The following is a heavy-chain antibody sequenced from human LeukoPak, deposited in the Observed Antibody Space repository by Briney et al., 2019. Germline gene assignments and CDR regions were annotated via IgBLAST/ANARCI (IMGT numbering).Heavy chain of an antibody. V-gene: IGHV4-39*01. CDR1: GGSISGGTYY. Sequence: PSETLSLTCTVSGGSISGGTYYWAWIRQPPGTGLEWIGSVYYSGSTDYNPSLKSRVSISLDTSKNQFSLKLRSVTSADTAVYYCGRSYSRGGLGGFGYWGQGTLVTVSS. CDR2: VYYSGST. J-gene: IGHJ4*02. D-gene: IGHD3-10*01. CDR3: GRSYSRGGLGGFGY.